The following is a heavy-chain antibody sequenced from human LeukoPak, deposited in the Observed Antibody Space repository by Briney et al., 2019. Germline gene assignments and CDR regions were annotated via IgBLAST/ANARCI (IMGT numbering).Heavy chain of an antibody. D-gene: IGHD5-18*01. J-gene: IGHJ4*02. Sequence: GGFLRLSCAASGFTFSSYGMHWVRQAPGKGLEWVAVIWYDGSNKYYADSVKGRFTISRDNSKNTLYLQMNSLRAEDTAVYYCAKQLRGYSYGLDYWGQGTLVTVSS. CDR2: IWYDGSNK. CDR3: AKQLRGYSYGLDY. CDR1: GFTFSSYG. V-gene: IGHV3-33*06.